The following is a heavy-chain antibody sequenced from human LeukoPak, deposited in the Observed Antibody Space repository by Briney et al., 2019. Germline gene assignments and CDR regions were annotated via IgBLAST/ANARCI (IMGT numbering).Heavy chain of an antibody. CDR2: INHSGST. CDR1: SGSTSGYY. V-gene: IGHV4-34*01. J-gene: IGHJ3*02. D-gene: IGHD3-10*01. CDR3: ARTLARRSITMVRGVSSGAFDI. Sequence: SETLSLTCTVSSGSTSGYYWSWVRQPPGKGLEWIGEINHSGSTNYNPSLKSRVTISVDTSKNQFSLKLSSVTAADTAVYYCARTLARRSITMVRGVSSGAFDIWGQGTMVTVSS.